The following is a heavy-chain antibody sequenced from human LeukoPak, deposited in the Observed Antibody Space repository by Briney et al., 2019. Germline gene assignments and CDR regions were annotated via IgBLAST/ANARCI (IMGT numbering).Heavy chain of an antibody. CDR1: GGSVSSSSYY. J-gene: IGHJ6*02. CDR3: ARGNYGPNYYYGMDV. V-gene: IGHV4-61*01. CDR2: IYYSGST. D-gene: IGHD1-7*01. Sequence: PSETLSLTCTVSGGSVSSSSYYWSWIRQPPGEGLEWVRYIYYSGSTNYNPSLKSRVTISVDTSKNQFSLKLSSVTAADTAVYYCARGNYGPNYYYGMDVWGQGTTVTVSS.